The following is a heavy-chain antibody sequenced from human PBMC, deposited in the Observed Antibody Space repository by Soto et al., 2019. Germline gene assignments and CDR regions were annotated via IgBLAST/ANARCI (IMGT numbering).Heavy chain of an antibody. J-gene: IGHJ4*02. CDR1: GYTFITYA. Sequence: QVQLVQSGAEVKMPGASVKVSCKASGYTFITYAIHWVRQAPGQRLEWMGRIDAANGNTRYSQKFQGRVIFTRDTSASTVYMELSSLNPEVTAVFYCARDRHYSDSSGSSHYFDYWGQGTLVTVSS. D-gene: IGHD3-22*01. CDR2: IDAANGNT. CDR3: ARDRHYSDSSGSSHYFDY. V-gene: IGHV1-3*01.